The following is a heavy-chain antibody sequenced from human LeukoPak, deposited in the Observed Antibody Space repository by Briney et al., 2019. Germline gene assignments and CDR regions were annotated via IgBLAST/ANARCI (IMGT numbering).Heavy chain of an antibody. CDR1: GYSFTSYW. CDR3: ARRRDIVVVPAAHDAFDI. V-gene: IGHV5-51*01. D-gene: IGHD2-2*01. CDR2: IYPGDSDT. J-gene: IGHJ3*02. Sequence: GESLKISCKGSGYSFTSYWIGWVRQMPGKGLGWMGIIYPGDSDTRYSPSFQGQVTISADKSISTAYLQWSSLKASDTAMYYCARRRDIVVVPAAHDAFDIWGQGTMVTVSS.